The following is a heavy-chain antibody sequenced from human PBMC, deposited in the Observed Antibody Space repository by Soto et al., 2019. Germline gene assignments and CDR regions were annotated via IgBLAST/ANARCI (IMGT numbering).Heavy chain of an antibody. CDR3: AKGRGGSGSLTPRVDF. CDR1: GFTFNNYA. J-gene: IGHJ4*02. D-gene: IGHD3-10*01. Sequence: EVQLLESGGGLVQPGGSLRLSCAASGFTFNNYAMTWVRQAPGKGLEWVSAISGGGDTTSYADSVKGRFTVSRDGSKNTLYLQMRSLRDEDTALYYCAKGRGGSGSLTPRVDFWGQGTLVTVSS. CDR2: ISGGGDTT. V-gene: IGHV3-23*01.